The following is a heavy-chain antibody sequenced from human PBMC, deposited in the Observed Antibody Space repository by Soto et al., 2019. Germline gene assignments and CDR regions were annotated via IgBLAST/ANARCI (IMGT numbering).Heavy chain of an antibody. D-gene: IGHD2-21*01. CDR2: ISSSSSNI. Sequence: GGSLRLSCAASGFTFSSYSMNWVRQAPGKGLEWVAYISSSSSNIYYADSVKGRFTISRDNSKNTLYLQMNSLRAEDTAVYYCARDHVRVNAFDIWGQGTMVTVSS. CDR1: GFTFSSYS. J-gene: IGHJ3*02. V-gene: IGHV3-48*01. CDR3: ARDHVRVNAFDI.